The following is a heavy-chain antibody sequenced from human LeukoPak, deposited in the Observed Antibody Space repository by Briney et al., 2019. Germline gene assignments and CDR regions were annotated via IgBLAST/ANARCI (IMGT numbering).Heavy chain of an antibody. CDR1: GFTFSSYG. V-gene: IGHV3-30*03. Sequence: GGSLRLSCAASGFTFSSYGMHWVRQAPGKGLEWVAVISYDGSNKYYADSVKGRFTISRDNSKNTLYLQMNSLRAEDTAVYYCARDLRSAIFGVVIPSPPDYWGQGTLVTVSS. J-gene: IGHJ4*02. D-gene: IGHD3-3*01. CDR3: ARDLRSAIFGVVIPSPPDY. CDR2: ISYDGSNK.